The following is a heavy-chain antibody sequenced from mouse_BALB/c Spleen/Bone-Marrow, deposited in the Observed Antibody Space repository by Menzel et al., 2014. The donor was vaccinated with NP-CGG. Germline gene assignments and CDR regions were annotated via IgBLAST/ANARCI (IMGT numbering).Heavy chain of an antibody. V-gene: IGHV1S41*01. D-gene: IGHD2-4*01. J-gene: IGHJ3*01. Sequence: DLVKPGASVKLSCKASGYTFTSYWINWIKQRPGQGLEWIGRIAPGSGSTYYNEMFKGKATLTVDTSSSTFYIQLSSLSSEDSAVYFCARGDDYDPFAYWGQGTLVTVSA. CDR3: ARGDDYDPFAY. CDR1: GYTFTSYW. CDR2: IAPGSGST.